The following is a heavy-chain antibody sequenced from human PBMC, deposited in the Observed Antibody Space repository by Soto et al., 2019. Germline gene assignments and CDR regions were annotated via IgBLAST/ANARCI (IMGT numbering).Heavy chain of an antibody. CDR2: IHYSGTT. D-gene: IGHD2-8*01. J-gene: IGHJ4*02. V-gene: IGHV4-59*01. CDR3: ARYNSYAIDY. Sequence: WETLSLTCTVSGTSISSYYWSWIRQPPGKGLEGIANIHYSGTTNYNPSLASRVTLSVDTSKNQFSLKMTSVTAADRAMYFCARYNSYAIDYWGRGTLVTVSS. CDR1: GTSISSYY.